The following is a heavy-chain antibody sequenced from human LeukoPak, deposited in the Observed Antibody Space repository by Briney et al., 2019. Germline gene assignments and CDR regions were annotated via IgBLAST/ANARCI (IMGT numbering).Heavy chain of an antibody. D-gene: IGHD6-6*01. V-gene: IGHV3-48*04. CDR3: ARSSYSSSSSV. J-gene: IGHJ3*01. CDR2: ISSSSNVI. Sequence: GGSLRLSCAASGFTFSSYSMNWVRQAPGKGLEWVSYISSSSNVIYYADSVKGRFTISRDNAKNSLYLQINSLRAEDTAVYCCARSSYSSSSSVWGQGTMVTVSS. CDR1: GFTFSSYS.